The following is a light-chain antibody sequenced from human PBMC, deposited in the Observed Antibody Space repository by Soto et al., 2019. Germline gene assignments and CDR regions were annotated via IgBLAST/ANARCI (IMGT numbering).Light chain of an antibody. CDR3: QQYDNWPQT. CDR1: QSVRSY. Sequence: EIVVTQSPATLSVSPGERATLSCGASQSVRSYLAWYQQKPGQAPRLLIHGASTRATGIPARFSGSGSGTEFTLTISSLQSEDFAVYYCQQYDNWPQTFGQGTKVDIK. J-gene: IGKJ1*01. V-gene: IGKV3-15*01. CDR2: GAS.